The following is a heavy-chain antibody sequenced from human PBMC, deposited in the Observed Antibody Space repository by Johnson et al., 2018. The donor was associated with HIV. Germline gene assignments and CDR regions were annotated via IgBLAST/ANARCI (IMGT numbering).Heavy chain of an antibody. D-gene: IGHD1-26*01. CDR2: ISGGGSAI. J-gene: IGHJ3*02. CDR1: GFTFSDYY. Sequence: QVQLVESGGGLVKPGGSLRLSCAVSGFTFSDYYMSWIRQAPGKGLEWISYISGGGSAIYYADSVKGRFTISRDNAKNSLYLQMNSLSAEDPAVYYCARDRVGATAFDIWGQGTLVTVSS. V-gene: IGHV3-11*04. CDR3: ARDRVGATAFDI.